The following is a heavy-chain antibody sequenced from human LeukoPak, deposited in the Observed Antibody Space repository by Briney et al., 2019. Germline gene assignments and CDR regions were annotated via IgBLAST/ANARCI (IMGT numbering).Heavy chain of an antibody. D-gene: IGHD4-17*01. J-gene: IGHJ4*02. Sequence: VASVKVSCKASGYSFTVHYMHWVRQAPGQGLEWMGWINPNSGGTNYAQKFLGRVTMTRDTSISTAYMELSRLRSDDTTVYYCASLYGDYVGSDYWGQGTLVTVSS. CDR1: GYSFTVHY. CDR2: INPNSGGT. CDR3: ASLYGDYVGSDY. V-gene: IGHV1-2*02.